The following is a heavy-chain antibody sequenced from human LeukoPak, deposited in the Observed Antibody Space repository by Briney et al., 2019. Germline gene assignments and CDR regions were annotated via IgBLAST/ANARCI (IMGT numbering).Heavy chain of an antibody. CDR1: GFTFSSYA. CDR2: ISWNSGSI. Sequence: GGSLRLSCAASGFTFSSYAMSWVRQAPGKGLEWVSGISWNSGSIGYADSVKGRFTISRDNAKNSLYLQMNSLRAEDTALYYCAKDVLRFLEWPSLDYWGQGTLVTVSS. D-gene: IGHD3-3*01. J-gene: IGHJ4*02. V-gene: IGHV3-9*01. CDR3: AKDVLRFLEWPSLDY.